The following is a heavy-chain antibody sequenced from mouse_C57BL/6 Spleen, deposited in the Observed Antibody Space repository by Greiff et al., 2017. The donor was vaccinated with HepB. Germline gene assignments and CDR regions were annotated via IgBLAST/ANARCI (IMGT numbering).Heavy chain of an antibody. J-gene: IGHJ2*01. Sequence: QVQLQQPGAELVKPGTSVKLSCKASGYTFTSYWMQWVKRRPGQGLEWIGEIDPSDSYTNYNQKFKGKATLTVDTSSSTAYMQLSSLTSEDSAVYDCARRGPWGTGDYWGKGTTLTVSS. CDR2: IDPSDSYT. D-gene: IGHD3-3*01. CDR1: GYTFTSYW. CDR3: ARRGPWGTGDY. V-gene: IGHV1-50*01.